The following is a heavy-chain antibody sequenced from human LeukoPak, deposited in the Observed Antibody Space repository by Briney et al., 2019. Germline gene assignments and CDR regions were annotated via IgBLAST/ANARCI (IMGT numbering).Heavy chain of an antibody. J-gene: IGHJ3*02. Sequence: ASVKVSCKVSGYTLTELSMHWVRQAPGKGLEWMGGFDPEDGETIYAQKFQGRVTMTEDTSTDTAYMELSSLRSEDAAVYYCATVSLTGTDAFDIWGQGTMVTVSS. D-gene: IGHD3-9*01. CDR3: ATVSLTGTDAFDI. CDR1: GYTLTELS. V-gene: IGHV1-24*01. CDR2: FDPEDGET.